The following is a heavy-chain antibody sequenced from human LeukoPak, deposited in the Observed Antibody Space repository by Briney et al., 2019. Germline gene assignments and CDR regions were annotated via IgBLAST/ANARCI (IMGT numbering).Heavy chain of an antibody. CDR1: GDSVSSNSAA. CDR2: TYYKSKWYN. Sequence: SQTLSLTCAISGDSVSSNSAAWNWIRRSPSKGLEWLGRTYYKSKWYNDYAVSVKSRIIINPDTSKNQFSLQLNSVTPEDTAVYFCARTTLVRGVIKDSYYYAMDVWGQGTTVTVSS. J-gene: IGHJ6*02. CDR3: ARTTLVRGVIKDSYYYAMDV. V-gene: IGHV6-1*01. D-gene: IGHD3-10*01.